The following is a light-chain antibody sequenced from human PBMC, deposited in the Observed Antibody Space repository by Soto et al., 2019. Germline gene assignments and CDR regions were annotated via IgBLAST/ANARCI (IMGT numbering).Light chain of an antibody. Sequence: EIVLTQSPGTLSLFPGERATLSCRASQSVSSSNLAWYQLKPGQAPGLLIYGASTRATGIPDRFSGSGSGTDFTITISRLEPEDFALYYCQQYGDSPGTFGQGTRVEIK. CDR1: QSVSSSN. CDR2: GAS. V-gene: IGKV3-20*01. CDR3: QQYGDSPGT. J-gene: IGKJ1*01.